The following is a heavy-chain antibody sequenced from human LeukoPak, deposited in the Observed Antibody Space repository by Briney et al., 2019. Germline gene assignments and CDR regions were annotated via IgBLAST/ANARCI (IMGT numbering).Heavy chain of an antibody. CDR3: ASRSLILGAVVFDF. J-gene: IGHJ4*02. D-gene: IGHD1-26*01. V-gene: IGHV4-59*01. Sequence: SETLSLTCTVSGGSISSYYWSWIRQPPGKGLEWIGYIYYSGSTNYNPSLKSRGTMSVDTSKNQFSLKLSSVTAADTTVYYCASRSLILGAVVFDFWGQGTLVSVPS. CDR2: IYYSGST. CDR1: GGSISSYY.